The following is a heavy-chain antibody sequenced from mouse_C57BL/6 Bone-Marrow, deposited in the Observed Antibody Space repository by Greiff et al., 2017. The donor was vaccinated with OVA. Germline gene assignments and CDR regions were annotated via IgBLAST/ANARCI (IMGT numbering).Heavy chain of an antibody. V-gene: IGHV3-6*01. Sequence: EVQLQESGPGLVKPSQSLSLTCSVTGYSITSGYYWNWIRQFPGNKLEWMGYISYDGSNNYNPSLKNRISITRDTSKNQFFLKLNSVTTEDTATYYCAREDYGSSYIYYFDYRGQGTTLTVSS. J-gene: IGHJ2*01. D-gene: IGHD1-1*01. CDR1: GYSITSGYY. CDR3: AREDYGSSYIYYFDY. CDR2: ISYDGSN.